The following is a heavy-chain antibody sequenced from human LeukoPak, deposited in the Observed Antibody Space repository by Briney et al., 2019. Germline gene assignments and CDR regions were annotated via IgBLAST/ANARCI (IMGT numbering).Heavy chain of an antibody. CDR3: ARGDFTMIVVVISAFDI. CDR2: ISYDGSNK. J-gene: IGHJ3*02. D-gene: IGHD3-22*01. Sequence: GGSLRLSCAASGFTFSSYAMSWVRQAPGKGLEWVAVISYDGSNKYYADSVKGRFTISRDNSKNTLYLQMNSLRAEDTAVYYCARGDFTMIVVVISAFDIWGQGTMVTVSS. CDR1: GFTFSSYA. V-gene: IGHV3-30-3*01.